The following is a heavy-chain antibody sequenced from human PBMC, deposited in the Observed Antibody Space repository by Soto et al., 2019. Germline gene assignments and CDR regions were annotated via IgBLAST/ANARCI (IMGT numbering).Heavy chain of an antibody. J-gene: IGHJ4*02. CDR3: ARLPMV. V-gene: IGHV4-34*01. D-gene: IGHD3-10*01. CDR1: GGSFTGYY. Sequence: SETLSLTCAVNGGSFTGYYGCWIRQSPGKGLEWIGEVSHRGRTNYNPSLKSRVTISIDTSKNQFSLQLSSVTAADTAVYYCARLPMVWGQGTLVTVSS. CDR2: VSHRGRT.